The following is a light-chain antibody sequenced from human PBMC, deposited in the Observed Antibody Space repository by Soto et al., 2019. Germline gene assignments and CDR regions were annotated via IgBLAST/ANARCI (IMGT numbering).Light chain of an antibody. CDR1: QSVTSNN. Sequence: EIVLTQSPGTLSLSPGERATLSCRASQSVTSNNLAWYQQKPGQAPRLLIYDASSRATGIPDRFSGSGSGTDFTLTISRLEPEDFAVYYCQQYGGSMTFGQVTKADIK. CDR3: QQYGGSMT. CDR2: DAS. J-gene: IGKJ1*01. V-gene: IGKV3-20*01.